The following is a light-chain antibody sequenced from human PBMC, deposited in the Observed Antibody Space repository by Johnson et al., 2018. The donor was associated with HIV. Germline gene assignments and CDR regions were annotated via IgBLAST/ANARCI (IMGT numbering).Light chain of an antibody. V-gene: IGLV1-51*01. CDR3: GTWDTSLNSSDYV. J-gene: IGLJ1*01. CDR2: DNN. CDR1: SSNIGNNY. Sequence: QSVLTQPPSVSAAPGQKVTISCSGSSSNIGNNYVSWYQQLPGTAPKLLIYDNNKRPSGIPDRFSGSKSGTSATLGITGLTTGDEADYYCGTWDTSLNSSDYVFGTGTKVTVL.